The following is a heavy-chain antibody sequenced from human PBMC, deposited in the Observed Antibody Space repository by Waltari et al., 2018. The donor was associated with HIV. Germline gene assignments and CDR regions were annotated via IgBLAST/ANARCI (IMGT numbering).Heavy chain of an antibody. CDR3: ARRAVVVTAKGPFDP. D-gene: IGHD2-21*02. J-gene: IGHJ5*02. CDR1: GDSISSSSYY. CDR2: ISYSGST. Sequence: QLQLQESGPGLVKPSETLSLTCTVSGDSISSSSYYWGWIRQPPGKGLEWIGSISYSGSTYYNPSLKSRVTISVDTSKNQCSLKLSSVTAADTTVYYCARRAVVVTAKGPFDPWGQGTLVTVSS. V-gene: IGHV4-39*01.